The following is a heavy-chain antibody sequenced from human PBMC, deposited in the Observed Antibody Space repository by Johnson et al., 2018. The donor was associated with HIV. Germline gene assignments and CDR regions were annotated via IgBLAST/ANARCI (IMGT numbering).Heavy chain of an antibody. J-gene: IGHJ3*02. CDR3: ARELRGAQNDAFDI. CDR2: IGTAGDT. CDR1: GFTFSSYD. Sequence: VQLVESGGGLVQPGGSLRLSCAASGFTFSSYDMHWVRQATGKGLEWVSAIGTAGDTYYPGSVKGRFTISRDNAKNSLYLQMNSLRAGDTAVYYCARELRGAQNDAFDIWGQGTMVTVSS. D-gene: IGHD1-26*01. V-gene: IGHV3-13*01.